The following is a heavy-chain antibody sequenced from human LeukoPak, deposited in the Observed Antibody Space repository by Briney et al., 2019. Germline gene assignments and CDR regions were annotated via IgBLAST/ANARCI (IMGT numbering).Heavy chain of an antibody. V-gene: IGHV3-53*01. CDR2: IYDSGTT. Sequence: GGSPRLSCATSGFTVSSNYMSWVRQAPGKGLEWVSVIYDSGTTYYADSVKGRFLIFRDTSKNTVDLQMNSLRVEDTAVYYCAGRRSSGWYAYWGQGTLVTVSS. J-gene: IGHJ4*02. CDR3: AGRRSSGWYAY. D-gene: IGHD6-19*01. CDR1: GFTVSSNY.